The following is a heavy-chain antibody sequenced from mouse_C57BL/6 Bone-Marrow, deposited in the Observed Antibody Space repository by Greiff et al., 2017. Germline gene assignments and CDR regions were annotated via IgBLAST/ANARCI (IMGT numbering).Heavy chain of an antibody. Sequence: DAGGGLVQPKGSLKLSCAASGFTFNTYAMHWVRQAPGKGLEWVARIRSKSSNYATYYADSVKDRFTISRDDSQSMLYLQMNNLKTEDTAMYYCVRNDGSSGYFDVWGTGTTVTVSS. CDR2: IRSKSSNYAT. V-gene: IGHV10-3*01. CDR1: GFTFNTYA. D-gene: IGHD1-1*01. CDR3: VRNDGSSGYFDV. J-gene: IGHJ1*03.